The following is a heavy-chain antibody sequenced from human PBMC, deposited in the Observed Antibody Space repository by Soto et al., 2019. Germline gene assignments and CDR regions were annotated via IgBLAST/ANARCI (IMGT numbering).Heavy chain of an antibody. CDR1: GYTFTSYY. CDR2: INPSGGST. D-gene: IGHD6-19*01. Sequence: ASVKVSCKASGYTFTSYYMRWVRQAPGQGLEWMGIINPSGGSTSYAQKFQGRVTMTRDTSTSTVYMELSSLRSEDTAVYYCAIPSGGAVAGTMAFDIWGQGTMVTVSS. V-gene: IGHV1-46*03. J-gene: IGHJ3*02. CDR3: AIPSGGAVAGTMAFDI.